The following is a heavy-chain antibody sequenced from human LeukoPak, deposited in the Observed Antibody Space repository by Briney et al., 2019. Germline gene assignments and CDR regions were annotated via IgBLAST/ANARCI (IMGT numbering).Heavy chain of an antibody. CDR1: GGSITTGNW. Sequence: SETLSLTCAVFGGSITTGNWWNWVRQSPGKGLEWIGEIYPGGHTNYNPSFKSRVTISVDKSKNQFSLKLNSVTAADTAVYYCARSRQASGLLSSWGQGTPVVVSS. CDR2: IYPGGHT. CDR3: ARSRQASGLLSS. J-gene: IGHJ5*02. D-gene: IGHD3-10*01. V-gene: IGHV4-4*02.